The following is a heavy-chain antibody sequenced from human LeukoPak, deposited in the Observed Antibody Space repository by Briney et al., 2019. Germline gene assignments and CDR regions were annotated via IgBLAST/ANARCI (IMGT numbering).Heavy chain of an antibody. D-gene: IGHD7-27*01. J-gene: IGHJ4*01. CDR3: VAPSTVPSNWETLEY. V-gene: IGHV3-30*03. Sequence: PGGSLRLSCVASGLIFSTYGMHWVRQFPGKGLEWVALISHDGSDDYYGDSVKGRFTISRDNSQNTLYLQMNSLGPEDTALYYCVAPSTVPSNWETLEYWGHGTLVTVSS. CDR2: ISHDGSDD. CDR1: GLIFSTYG.